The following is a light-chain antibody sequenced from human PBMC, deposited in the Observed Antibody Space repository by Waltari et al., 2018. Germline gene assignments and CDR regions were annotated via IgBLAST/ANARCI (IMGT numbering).Light chain of an antibody. J-gene: IGLJ3*02. Sequence: QSALTQPASVSGSPGQSITLSCTGNRRNVRGYYYVSWYQQHPGKAPKLLIYDVTKRPSGVSHRFSGSKSGNTASLTISGLQAEDEADYYCSSFTSTITSCVFGGGTKLTVL. CDR2: DVT. CDR3: SSFTSTITSCV. CDR1: RRNVRGYYY. V-gene: IGLV2-14*03.